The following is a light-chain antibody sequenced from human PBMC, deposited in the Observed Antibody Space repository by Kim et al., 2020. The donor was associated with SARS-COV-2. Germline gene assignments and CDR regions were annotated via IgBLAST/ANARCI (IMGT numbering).Light chain of an antibody. CDR1: SGDVGGYDY. CDR3: SSYRSSSTFV. CDR2: DGS. V-gene: IGLV2-14*01. Sequence: LSQPASVSGSPGQSITISCTGTSGDVGGYDYVSWYQQHPGKVPKLLIYDGSKRPSGVSNRISGSKSANTASLTISGLQAEDEADYYCSSYRSSSTFVF. J-gene: IGLJ1*01.